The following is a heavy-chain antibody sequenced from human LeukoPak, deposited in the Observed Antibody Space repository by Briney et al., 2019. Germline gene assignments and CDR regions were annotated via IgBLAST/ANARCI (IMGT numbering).Heavy chain of an antibody. CDR3: ARMGTMGAASYNSYYYYMDV. CDR2: IKEDGSER. CDR1: GFTLSSYW. D-gene: IGHD2-15*01. V-gene: IGHV3-7*01. J-gene: IGHJ6*03. Sequence: PGGSLRLPCGGSGFTLSSYWMTWVRQAPGKGLEWVANIKEDGSERHYVDSVKGRFTISRDNAENSLYLQMNSLRAEDTAVYYCARMGTMGAASYNSYYYYMDVWGKGTTVTVSS.